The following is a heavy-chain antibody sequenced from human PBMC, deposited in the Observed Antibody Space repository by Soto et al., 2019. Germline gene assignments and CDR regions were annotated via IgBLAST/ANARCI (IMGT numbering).Heavy chain of an antibody. Sequence: GGSLRLSCAASGFTFSSYSMNWVRQAPGKGLEWVSSISSSSSYIYYADSVKGRFTISRDNAKNPLYLQMNSLRAEDTAVYYCARDNVLSGYDYNYYYYYYMDVWGKGTTVTVSS. CDR2: ISSSSSYI. V-gene: IGHV3-21*01. J-gene: IGHJ6*03. CDR3: ARDNVLSGYDYNYYYYYYMDV. CDR1: GFTFSSYS. D-gene: IGHD5-12*01.